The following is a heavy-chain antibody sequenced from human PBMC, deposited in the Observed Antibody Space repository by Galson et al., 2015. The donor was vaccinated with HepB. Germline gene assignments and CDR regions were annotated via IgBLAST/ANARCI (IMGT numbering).Heavy chain of an antibody. CDR1: GFTFSDYY. V-gene: IGHV3-11*06. J-gene: IGHJ4*02. CDR2: ISSSSSYT. Sequence: SLRLSCAASGFTFSDYYMSWIRQAPGKGLEWVSYISSSSSYTNYADSVKGRFTISRDNAKNSLYLQMNSLRAEDTAVYYCARDLTAAGVYMYWGQGTLVTVSS. CDR3: ARDLTAAGVYMY. D-gene: IGHD6-13*01.